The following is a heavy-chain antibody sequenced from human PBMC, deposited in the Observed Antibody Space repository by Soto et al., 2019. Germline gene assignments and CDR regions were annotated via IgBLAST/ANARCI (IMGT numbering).Heavy chain of an antibody. Sequence: EVQLVESGGGLVQPGGSLRLSCAVSGFTFSTNSMNWVRQAPGKGLEWVSYISSSSSTIYYADSVKGRFTISRDNAKNSLYLQMNSLRDEDTAVYYCAREYSSSSGRAFDYWGQGTLVTVSS. V-gene: IGHV3-48*02. J-gene: IGHJ4*02. D-gene: IGHD6-6*01. CDR2: ISSSSSTI. CDR1: GFTFSTNS. CDR3: AREYSSSSGRAFDY.